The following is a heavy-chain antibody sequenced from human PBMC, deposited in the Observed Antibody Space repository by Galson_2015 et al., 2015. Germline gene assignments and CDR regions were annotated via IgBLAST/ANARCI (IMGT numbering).Heavy chain of an antibody. CDR1: GDSVSSNSAA. D-gene: IGHD2-2*01. J-gene: IGHJ4*02. V-gene: IGHV6-1*01. CDR3: AKVGGEYIVPADFDY. CDR2: TYYRSKWYN. Sequence: CAISGDSVSSNSAAWNWIRQSPSRGLEWLGRTYYRSKWYNDYAVSVKSRITINPDTSKNQFSLQLNSVTPEDTAVYYCAKVGGEYIVPADFDYWGQGTLVTVSS.